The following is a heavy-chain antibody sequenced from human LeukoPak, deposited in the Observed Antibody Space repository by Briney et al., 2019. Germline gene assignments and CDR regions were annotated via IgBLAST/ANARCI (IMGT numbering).Heavy chain of an antibody. CDR1: GYRFTSYW. CDR3: ATGYGSGRGAFDI. J-gene: IGHJ3*02. CDR2: IYPGDSDT. D-gene: IGHD6-19*01. V-gene: IGHV5-51*04. Sequence: GESLKISCVGSGYRFTSYWIGWVRQMPGKGLEYMGIIYPGDSDTRYSPSFQGQVTISADKPISTAYLQWSSLQASDTAMYYCATGYGSGRGAFDIWGQGTMVTVSS.